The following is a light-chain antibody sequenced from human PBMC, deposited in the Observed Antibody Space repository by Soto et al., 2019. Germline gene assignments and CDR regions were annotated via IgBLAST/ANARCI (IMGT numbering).Light chain of an antibody. CDR3: QQYGSSPWT. Sequence: EIAMTQSPATLSVSPGERATLSCRASQSVSSSYLAWYQQKPGQAPRLLIYGASSRATGIPDRFSGSGSGTDFTLTISTLEPEDFAVYDCQQYGSSPWTVGQGTKVEIK. J-gene: IGKJ1*01. V-gene: IGKV3-20*01. CDR2: GAS. CDR1: QSVSSSY.